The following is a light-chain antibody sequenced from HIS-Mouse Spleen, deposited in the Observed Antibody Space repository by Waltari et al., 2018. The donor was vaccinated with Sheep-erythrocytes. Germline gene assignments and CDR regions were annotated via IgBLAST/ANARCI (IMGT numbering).Light chain of an antibody. CDR1: SSNIGSNT. CDR2: SNN. J-gene: IGLJ2*01. Sequence: QSVLTQPPSASGTPGQRVTIPCSGSSSNIGSNTVHWYQQLPGTAPKLLIYSNNQRPTGVPDRFSGSKSGNTATLTISGTQAMDEADYYCQAWDSSTAVFGGGTKLTVL. CDR3: QAWDSSTAV. V-gene: IGLV1-44*01.